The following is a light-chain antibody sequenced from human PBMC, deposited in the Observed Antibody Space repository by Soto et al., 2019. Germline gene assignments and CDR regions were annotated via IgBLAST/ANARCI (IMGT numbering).Light chain of an antibody. CDR1: SSNIGAGYD. J-gene: IGLJ1*01. CDR2: GNS. V-gene: IGLV1-40*01. Sequence: QSVLTQPPSVSEAPRQRVTISCSGSSSNIGAGYDVHWYQQLPGTAPKLLIYGNSNRPSGVPDRFSGSKSGTSASLAITGLQAEDEADYYCQSYDSSLSGDVFGTGTKVTVL. CDR3: QSYDSSLSGDV.